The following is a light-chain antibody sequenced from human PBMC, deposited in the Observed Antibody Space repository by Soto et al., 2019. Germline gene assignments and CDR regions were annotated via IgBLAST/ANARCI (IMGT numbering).Light chain of an antibody. CDR2: VAS. Sequence: EIVMTQSPATLSVSPGEGATLSCRASQSVSSNLAWYQQKPGQAPRLLIYVASIRATGIPARFSGGGSGTDFTLTISSLEPEDFAVYYCQQRSNLPPTFGQGTRLEIK. J-gene: IGKJ5*01. V-gene: IGKV3-11*01. CDR1: QSVSSN. CDR3: QQRSNLPPT.